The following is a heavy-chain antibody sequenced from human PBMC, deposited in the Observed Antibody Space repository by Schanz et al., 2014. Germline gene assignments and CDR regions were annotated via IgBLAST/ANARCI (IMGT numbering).Heavy chain of an antibody. J-gene: IGHJ3*02. CDR1: GGSFSSNY. Sequence: QVQLQQWGAGLLKPSETLSLTCAVYGGSFSSNYWSWIRQHPGKGLEWIGFISYSGSTYYNPSLKSRVTISMHTSKNQFSLKLSSATAADTAVYYCARDRGHGDLPGDIWGQGTMVTVSS. CDR2: ISYSGST. CDR3: ARDRGHGDLPGDI. D-gene: IGHD4-17*01. V-gene: IGHV4-34*02.